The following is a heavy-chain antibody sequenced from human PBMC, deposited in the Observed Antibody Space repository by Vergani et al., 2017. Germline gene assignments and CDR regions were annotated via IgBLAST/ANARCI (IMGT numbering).Heavy chain of an antibody. J-gene: IGHJ4*02. CDR1: GGSISSSSYY. CDR2: IYYSGST. D-gene: IGHD5-18*01. Sequence: QLQLQESGPGLVKPSETLSLTCTVSGGSISSSSYYWGWIRQPPGKGLEWIGSIYYSGSTYYNPSLKSRVTISVDTSKNQFSLKLSSVTAADTAGYHCARAGYSYGGLLDYWGQGTLVTVSS. CDR3: ARAGYSYGGLLDY. V-gene: IGHV4-39*07.